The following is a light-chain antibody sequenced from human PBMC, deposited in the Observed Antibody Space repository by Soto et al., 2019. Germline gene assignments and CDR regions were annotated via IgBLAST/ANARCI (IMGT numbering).Light chain of an antibody. CDR3: SSYTSSSTIYVV. J-gene: IGLJ2*01. CDR2: DVS. CDR1: SSDVGGYNY. Sequence: QSALTQPASVSGSPGQSITISCTGTSSDVGGYNYVSWYQQHPVKAPKLMIYDVSNRPSGVSNRFSGSKSGNTASLTISGLQAEDEADYYCSSYTSSSTIYVVFGGGTKLTVL. V-gene: IGLV2-14*01.